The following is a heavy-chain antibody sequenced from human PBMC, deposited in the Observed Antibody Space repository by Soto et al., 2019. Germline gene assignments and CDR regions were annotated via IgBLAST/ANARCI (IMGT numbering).Heavy chain of an antibody. CDR3: ARVGPPVVSYYYYGMDV. CDR1: GYTFTSYD. CDR2: MNPNSGNT. Sequence: ASVKFSCKASGYTFTSYDINWVRQATGQGLEWMGWMNPNSGNTGYAQKFQGRVTMTRNTSISTAYMELSSLRSEDTAVYYCARVGPPVVSYYYYGMDVWGQGTKVTVSS. D-gene: IGHD1-26*01. V-gene: IGHV1-8*01. J-gene: IGHJ6*02.